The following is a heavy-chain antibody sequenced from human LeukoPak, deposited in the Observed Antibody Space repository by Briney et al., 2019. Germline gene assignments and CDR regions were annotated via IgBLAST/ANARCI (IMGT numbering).Heavy chain of an antibody. D-gene: IGHD3-22*01. CDR2: ISYDGSNK. CDR3: ARGPDYYDSTYYFDY. V-gene: IGHV3-30-3*01. CDR1: GFTFSSYA. J-gene: IGHJ4*02. Sequence: GGSLRLSCAASGFTFSSYAMHWVRQAPGKGLEWVAVISYDGSNKYYADSVKGRFTISRDNAKNSLYLQMNSLRAEDTAVYYCARGPDYYDSTYYFDYWGQGTLVTVSS.